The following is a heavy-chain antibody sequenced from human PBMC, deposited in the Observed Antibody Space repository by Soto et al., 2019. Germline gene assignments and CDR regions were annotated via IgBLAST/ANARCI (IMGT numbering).Heavy chain of an antibody. CDR1: VGSFSGYY. D-gene: IGHD6-13*01. CDR3: ARDPYSSSSFEY. Sequence: PSETLSLTCAVYVGSFSGYYWSLIRQPPGKGLEWIGEINHSGSTNYNPSLKSRVTISVDTSKNQFSLKLSSVTAADTAVYYCARDPYSSSSFEYWGQGTMVTVSS. J-gene: IGHJ4*02. V-gene: IGHV4-34*01. CDR2: INHSGST.